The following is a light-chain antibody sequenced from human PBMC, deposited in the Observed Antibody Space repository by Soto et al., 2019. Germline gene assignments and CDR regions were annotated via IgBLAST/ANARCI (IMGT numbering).Light chain of an antibody. Sequence: EIVLTQSPGTLSLSPGERATLSCSASQSVTGSFLGWYQQKPDQAPRLLLCGASNRATGIPDRFSGSGSGTEFSLIISRLEPEDFAVYYCQQYGSSQITFGQGTRLESK. J-gene: IGKJ5*01. CDR3: QQYGSSQIT. CDR1: QSVTGSF. V-gene: IGKV3-20*01. CDR2: GAS.